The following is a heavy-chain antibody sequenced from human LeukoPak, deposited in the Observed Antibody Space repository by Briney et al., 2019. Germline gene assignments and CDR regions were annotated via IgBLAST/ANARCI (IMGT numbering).Heavy chain of an antibody. Sequence: PSETLSLTCTVSGGSISSYYWSWIRQPPGKGLEWIGYIYYSGSTNYNPSLKSRVTISVDTSKNQFSLKLSSVTAADTAVYYCARVETNYGDYSEYWFDPWGQGTLVTVSS. J-gene: IGHJ5*02. CDR1: GGSISSYY. V-gene: IGHV4-59*01. CDR2: IYYSGST. CDR3: ARVETNYGDYSEYWFDP. D-gene: IGHD4-17*01.